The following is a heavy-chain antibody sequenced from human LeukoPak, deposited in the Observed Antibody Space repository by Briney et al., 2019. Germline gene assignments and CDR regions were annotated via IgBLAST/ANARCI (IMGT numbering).Heavy chain of an antibody. J-gene: IGHJ4*02. CDR1: GFTFNSYS. V-gene: IGHV3-21*01. Sequence: GGSLRLSCAASGFTFNSYSMNWVRQAPGKGLEWVSPISSSSSYIYYADSVKGRFTISRDNAKNSLYLQMNSLRAEDTAVYYCAGDYGDYGGYYWGQGTLVTVSS. D-gene: IGHD4-17*01. CDR2: ISSSSSYI. CDR3: AGDYGDYGGYY.